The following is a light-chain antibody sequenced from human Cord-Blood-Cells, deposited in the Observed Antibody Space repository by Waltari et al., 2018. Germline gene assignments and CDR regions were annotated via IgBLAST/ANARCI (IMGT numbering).Light chain of an antibody. V-gene: IGKV4-1*01. CDR3: QQYYSTPIT. Sequence: DIVMTQSPDSLAVSLGESATINCKSSQSVLYSSNNKNYLAWYQQKPGQPPKLLISWVSTRESAFPDRFSGSGSGTDFTLTISSLQAEDVAVYYCQQYYSTPITFGQGTRLEIK. CDR2: WVS. J-gene: IGKJ5*01. CDR1: QSVLYSSNNKNY.